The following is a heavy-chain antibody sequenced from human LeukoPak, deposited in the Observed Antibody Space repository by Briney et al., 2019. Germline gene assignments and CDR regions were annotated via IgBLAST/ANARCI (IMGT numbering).Heavy chain of an antibody. J-gene: IGHJ4*02. D-gene: IGHD5-18*01. CDR3: ARGYSYAN. V-gene: IGHV4-34*01. CDR2: INHSGST. Sequence: SETLSLTCAVYGGSFSGYYWSWIRQPPGKGLEWIGEINHSGSTNYNPSLESRVTISVDTSKNQFSLKLSSVTAADTAVYYCARGYSYANWGQGTLVTVSS. CDR1: GGSFSGYY.